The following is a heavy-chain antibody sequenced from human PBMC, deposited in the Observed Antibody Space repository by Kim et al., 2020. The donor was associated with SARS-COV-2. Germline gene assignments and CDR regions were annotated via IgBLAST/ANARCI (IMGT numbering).Heavy chain of an antibody. CDR3: ATNIVVVPAAMNY. Sequence: SVKVSCKASGGTFSSYAISWVRQAPGQGLEWMGGIIPIFGTANYAQKFQGRVTITADESTSTAYMELSSLRSEDTTVYYCATNIVVVPAAMNYWGQGTLVTVSS. CDR1: GGTFSSYA. V-gene: IGHV1-69*13. J-gene: IGHJ4*02. D-gene: IGHD2-2*01. CDR2: IIPIFGTA.